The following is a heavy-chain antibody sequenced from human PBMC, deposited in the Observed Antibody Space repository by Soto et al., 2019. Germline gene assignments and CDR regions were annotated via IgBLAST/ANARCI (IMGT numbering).Heavy chain of an antibody. CDR3: ARSGRMVYAIGKYYYYMDV. CDR1: GGSISSGGYY. D-gene: IGHD2-8*01. CDR2: IYYSGST. J-gene: IGHJ6*03. V-gene: IGHV4-31*03. Sequence: PSETLSLTCTVSGGSISSGGYYWSWIRQHPGKGLEWIGYIYYSGSTYYNPSLKSRVTISVDTSKNQFSLKLSSVTAADTAVYYCARSGRMVYAIGKYYYYMDVWGKGTTVTVSS.